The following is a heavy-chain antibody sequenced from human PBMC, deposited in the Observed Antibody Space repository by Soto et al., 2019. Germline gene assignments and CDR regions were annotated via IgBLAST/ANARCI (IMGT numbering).Heavy chain of an antibody. CDR3: AKSLGELSPESFDY. Sequence: QVQLVESGGGVVQPGRSLRLSCAASGFTFSYYAMHWVRQAPGKGLEWVAVISYDGSDKYYADSVKGRFTISRDNSKNTLNLQMNSLRADDTAVYYCAKSLGELSPESFDYWAQGTLITVSS. D-gene: IGHD3-16*02. CDR1: GFTFSYYA. V-gene: IGHV3-30*18. CDR2: ISYDGSDK. J-gene: IGHJ4*02.